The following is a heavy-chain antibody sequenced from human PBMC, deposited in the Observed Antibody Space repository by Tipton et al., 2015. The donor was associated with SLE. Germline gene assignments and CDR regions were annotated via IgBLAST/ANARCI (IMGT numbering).Heavy chain of an antibody. J-gene: IGHJ6*03. CDR2: ISSSSSTI. Sequence: SLRLSCAASGFTFSSYSMNWVRQAPGKGLEWVSYISSSSSTIYYADSGKGRFTISRDNAKNSLYLQMNSLRAEDTAVYYCARGSYDFWSGYYYYYYYTDVWGKGTTVTISS. CDR1: GFTFSSYS. D-gene: IGHD3-3*01. CDR3: ARGSYDFWSGYYYYYYYTDV. V-gene: IGHV3-48*01.